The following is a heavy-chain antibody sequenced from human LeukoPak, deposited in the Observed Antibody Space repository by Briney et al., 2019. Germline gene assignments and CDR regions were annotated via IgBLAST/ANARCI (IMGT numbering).Heavy chain of an antibody. CDR3: ARASLEVRGVIITSDLTQRKKYYYYGMDV. CDR2: IKSKTDGETT. V-gene: IGHV3-15*05. Sequence: GGPLRLSCAGSGFIFSNAWMSWVRQAPGKGLEWVGRIKSKTDGETTDYDAPVKGRFTISRDDSKNTLYLQMNSLKTEDTAVYYCARASLEVRGVIITSDLTQRKKYYYYGMDVWGQGTTVTVSS. D-gene: IGHD3-10*01. CDR1: GFIFSNAW. J-gene: IGHJ6*02.